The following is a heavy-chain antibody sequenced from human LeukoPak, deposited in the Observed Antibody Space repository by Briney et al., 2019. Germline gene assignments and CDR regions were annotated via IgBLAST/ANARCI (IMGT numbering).Heavy chain of an antibody. V-gene: IGHV1-2*02. CDR1: GYTFTGYY. Sequence: GASVKVSCKASGYTFTGYYTHWVRQAPGQGLEWMGWINPNSGGTNYAQKFQGRVTMTRDTSISTAYMELSRLRSDDTAVYYCARVPPYYYYGMDVWGQGTTVTVSS. CDR3: ARVPPYYYYGMDV. J-gene: IGHJ6*02. CDR2: INPNSGGT.